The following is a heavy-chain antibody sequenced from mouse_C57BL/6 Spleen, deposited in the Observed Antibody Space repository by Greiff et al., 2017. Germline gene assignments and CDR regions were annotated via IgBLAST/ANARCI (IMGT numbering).Heavy chain of an antibody. CDR3: ARRGSYGSSSNAMDG. CDR1: GYTFTSYW. CDR2: IDPSGSYT. D-gene: IGHD1-1*01. V-gene: IGHV1-59*01. Sequence: VQLQQPGAELVRPGTSVKLSCTASGYTFTSYWMPWVQQTPGQGLEWVGVIDPSGSYTNYKQKFKGEATLTVDTSSSTAYMQLSSLTSEDSAVYYCARRGSYGSSSNAMDGWGKRTTVTVAS. J-gene: IGHJ4*01.